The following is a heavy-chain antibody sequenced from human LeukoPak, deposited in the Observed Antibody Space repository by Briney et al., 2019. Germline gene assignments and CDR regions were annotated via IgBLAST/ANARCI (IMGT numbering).Heavy chain of an antibody. V-gene: IGHV3-15*01. Sequence: GGSLRLSCAASGFTFSYVWMSWVRQVPGKGLEWVGRIKSKRDGETTDYTAPVKGRFTISRDDSKTTLYLQMNSLKTEDTAVYYCTTEYTYSYYFDYWGQGTLVTVSS. CDR3: TTEYTYSYYFDY. D-gene: IGHD1-26*01. CDR2: IKSKRDGETT. CDR1: GFTFSYVW. J-gene: IGHJ4*02.